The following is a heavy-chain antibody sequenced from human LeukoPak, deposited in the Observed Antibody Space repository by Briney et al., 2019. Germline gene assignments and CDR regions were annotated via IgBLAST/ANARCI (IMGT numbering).Heavy chain of an antibody. J-gene: IGHJ4*02. CDR3: ARHAYCSSTSCPLYF. D-gene: IGHD2-2*01. CDR1: GYSFTSYW. Sequence: GESLKISCKGSGYSFTSYWIGWVRQMPGKGLEWMGIIYPGDSDTRYSPSFQGQVTISADKSISTAYLQWSSLKASDTAMYYCARHAYCSSTSCPLYFLGQGTLVTVSS. V-gene: IGHV5-51*01. CDR2: IYPGDSDT.